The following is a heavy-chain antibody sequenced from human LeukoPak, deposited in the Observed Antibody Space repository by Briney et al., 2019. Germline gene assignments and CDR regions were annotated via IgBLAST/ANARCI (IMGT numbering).Heavy chain of an antibody. J-gene: IGHJ4*02. CDR2: INPNSGGT. CDR1: GYTFTGYY. CDR3: PRLDIVVVPAYRGYFDY. D-gene: IGHD2-2*03. Sequence: ASVKVSCKASGYTFTGYYMHWVRQAPGQGLEWMGWINPNSGGTNYAQKFQGRVTMTRDTSISTAYMELSRLRSDDTAVYYCPRLDIVVVPAYRGYFDYWGQGTLVTVSS. V-gene: IGHV1-2*02.